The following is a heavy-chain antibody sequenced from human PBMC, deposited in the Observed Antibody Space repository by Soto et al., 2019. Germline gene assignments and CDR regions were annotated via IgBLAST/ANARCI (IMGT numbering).Heavy chain of an antibody. J-gene: IGHJ5*02. Sequence: GESLKISCQASGYRFTDYWIAWVRQTPEKGLEWMGLLYPDDSDSRYNPSFQGQVLFSADKCTTTAYVQWSSLKASDSGMYYCARFGRTGLSPNWFDAWGQGALVTVSS. CDR1: GYRFTDYW. V-gene: IGHV5-51*01. CDR3: ARFGRTGLSPNWFDA. D-gene: IGHD1-1*01. CDR2: LYPDDSDS.